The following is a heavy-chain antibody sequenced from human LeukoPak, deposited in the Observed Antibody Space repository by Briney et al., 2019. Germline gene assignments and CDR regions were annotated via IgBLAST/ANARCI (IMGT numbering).Heavy chain of an antibody. CDR1: GFTFSSCS. V-gene: IGHV3-21*01. J-gene: IGHJ5*02. CDR3: ARDYTPPWSLGYSYLPVFDP. Sequence: GGSLRLSCAASGFTFSSCSMNWVRQAPGKGLEWVSSIGSSSSYIYYADSVKGRFTISRDNAKNSLYLQMNSLRAEDTAVYYCARDYTPPWSLGYSYLPVFDPWGQGTLVTVSS. D-gene: IGHD5-18*01. CDR2: IGSSSSYI.